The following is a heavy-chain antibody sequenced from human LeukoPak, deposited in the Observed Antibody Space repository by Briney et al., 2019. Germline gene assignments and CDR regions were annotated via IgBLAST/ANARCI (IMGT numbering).Heavy chain of an antibody. Sequence: GGSLRLSCAASGFTFINYGMNWVRQAPGKGLEWVSGTTGSGGSTYYADSVKGRFTISRDNAKNTLYLQMNSLKSEDSAAYYCARGPAANSGNYYAGDYWGQGTLVTVSS. CDR3: ARGPAANSGNYYAGDY. CDR2: TTGSGGST. V-gene: IGHV3-23*01. D-gene: IGHD1-26*01. CDR1: GFTFINYG. J-gene: IGHJ4*02.